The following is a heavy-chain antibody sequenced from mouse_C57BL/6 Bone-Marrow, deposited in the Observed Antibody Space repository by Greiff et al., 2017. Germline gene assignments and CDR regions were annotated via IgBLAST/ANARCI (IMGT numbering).Heavy chain of an antibody. CDR1: GYTFTDYN. V-gene: IGHV1-18*01. CDR2: INPNNGGT. CDR3: ARWGLDGSSYDSAMDY. J-gene: IGHJ4*01. Sequence: EVQLQQSGPELVKPGASVKIPCKASGYTFTDYNMDWVKQSHGKSLEWIGDINPNNGGTIYNQKFKGKATLTVDKSSSTAYMELRSLTSEDTALYYCARWGLDGSSYDSAMDYLGQGTSVTVSS. D-gene: IGHD1-1*01.